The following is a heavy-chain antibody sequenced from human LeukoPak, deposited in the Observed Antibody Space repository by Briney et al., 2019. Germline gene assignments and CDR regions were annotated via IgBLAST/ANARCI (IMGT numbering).Heavy chain of an antibody. CDR1: GYSFTGYY. J-gene: IGHJ3*02. D-gene: IGHD1-26*01. CDR2: INPNSGGT. CDR3: ARDFGSIDAFDI. Sequence: ASVKVSCKASGYSFTGYYMHWVRQAPGQGLEWMGWINPNSGGTNYAQKFQGRVTMTRDTSISTAYMELSRLRSDDTAVYYCARDFGSIDAFDIWGQGTMVTVSS. V-gene: IGHV1-2*02.